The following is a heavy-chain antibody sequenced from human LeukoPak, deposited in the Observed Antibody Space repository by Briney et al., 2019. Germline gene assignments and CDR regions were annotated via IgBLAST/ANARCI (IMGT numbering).Heavy chain of an antibody. CDR3: ARHDSSGYYYVRAYFDY. CDR2: IYYSGTT. V-gene: IGHV4-39*01. Sequence: SETLSLTCTVSGGSISSSSYYWGWIRQPPGKGLEWIGNIYYSGTTYYNPSLNSRVTIFVDTSKNQFSLKLSSVTAADTAVYYCARHDSSGYYYVRAYFDYWGQGTLVTVSS. CDR1: GGSISSSSYY. D-gene: IGHD3-22*01. J-gene: IGHJ4*02.